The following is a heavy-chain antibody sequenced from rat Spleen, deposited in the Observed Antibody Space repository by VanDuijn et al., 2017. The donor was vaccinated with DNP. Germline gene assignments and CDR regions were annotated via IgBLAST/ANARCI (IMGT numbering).Heavy chain of an antibody. J-gene: IGHJ4*01. CDR3: AKDRQGGYAMDA. Sequence: EVQLMETGGGLVKSGRSLKLSCVVSGFTFSNYWMYWIRQAPGKGLEWVASINTDGDTTDYPDSVRGRITISRDNAENTISLQMNSLRSEGTATYYCAKDRQGGYAMDAWGQGPSVTVTS. CDR2: INTDGDTT. V-gene: IGHV5-58*01. CDR1: GFTFSNYW.